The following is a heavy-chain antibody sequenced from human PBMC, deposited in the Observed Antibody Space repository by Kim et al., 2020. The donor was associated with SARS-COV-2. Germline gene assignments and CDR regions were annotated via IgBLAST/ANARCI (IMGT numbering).Heavy chain of an antibody. V-gene: IGHV2-5*02. CDR1: GFSLSTSGVG. CDR3: AHKSTYYYGSGSYYFDY. Sequence: SGPTLVKPTRTLTLTCTFSGFSLSTSGVGVGWIRQPPGKALEWLALIYWDDDKRYSPSLKSRLTITKDTSKNQVVLTMTNMDPVDTATYYCAHKSTYYYGSGSYYFDYWGHGTLVTVSS. J-gene: IGHJ4*01. D-gene: IGHD3-10*01. CDR2: IYWDDDK.